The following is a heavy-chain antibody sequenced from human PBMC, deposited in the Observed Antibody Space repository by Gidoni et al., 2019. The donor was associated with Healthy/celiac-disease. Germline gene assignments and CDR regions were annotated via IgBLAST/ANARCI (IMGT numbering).Heavy chain of an antibody. Sequence: EVQLVESGGGLVQPGGSLRLSCAASGFTFSSYSMNWVRQAPGKGLEWVSYISSSSSTIYYADSVKGRFTISRDNAKNSLYLQMNSLRDEDTAVYYCARDRSYVDIVATLDYWGQGTLVTVSS. D-gene: IGHD5-12*01. CDR1: GFTFSSYS. J-gene: IGHJ4*02. CDR2: ISSSSSTI. CDR3: ARDRSYVDIVATLDY. V-gene: IGHV3-48*02.